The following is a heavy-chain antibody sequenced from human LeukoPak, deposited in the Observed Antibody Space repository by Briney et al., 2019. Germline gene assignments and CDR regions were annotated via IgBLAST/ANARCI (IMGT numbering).Heavy chain of an antibody. CDR3: ASLTISVAAKGSKKFDY. Sequence: HPGGSLRLSCAASGFTFSSYEMNWVRQAPGKGLEWVSYISSSGSTIYYADSVKGRFTISRDNAKNSLYLQMNSLRAEDTAVYYCASLTISVAAKGSKKFDYWGQGTLVTVSS. CDR2: ISSSGSTI. J-gene: IGHJ4*02. D-gene: IGHD6-13*01. V-gene: IGHV3-48*03. CDR1: GFTFSSYE.